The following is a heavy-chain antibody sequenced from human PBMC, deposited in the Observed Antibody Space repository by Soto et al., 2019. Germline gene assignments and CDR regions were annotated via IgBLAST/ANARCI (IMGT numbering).Heavy chain of an antibody. CDR3: ARYWKAGTLYGAFDI. D-gene: IGHD4-17*01. Sequence: QVQLVQSGAEVRKPGSSVKVSCEASGGSFNNYVISWLRQAPGQGLEWMGGIIPNYEAANYAQKFRGRLTITADKATNTAYMELNSLRPEDTATYYCARYWKAGTLYGAFDIWGQGTTFIVS. V-gene: IGHV1-69*06. CDR2: IIPNYEAA. CDR1: GGSFNNYV. J-gene: IGHJ3*02.